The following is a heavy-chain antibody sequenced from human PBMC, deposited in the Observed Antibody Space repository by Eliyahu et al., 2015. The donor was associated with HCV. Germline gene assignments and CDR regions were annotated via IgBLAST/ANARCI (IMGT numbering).Heavy chain of an antibody. D-gene: IGHD6-19*01. Sequence: QVQLQESGPGLVKPSETLSLTCTVSGGSIXXYYWSWIRQPPGKGPELIGYIHFSGSTNYNPSLKSRVTISVDTSKNQFSLNLTSVTAADTAVYYCASGGGGIAVAGTGGWFDPWGQGTLVTVSS. CDR3: ASGGGGIAVAGTGGWFDP. CDR1: GGSIXXYY. J-gene: IGHJ5*02. CDR2: IHFSGST. V-gene: IGHV4-59*01.